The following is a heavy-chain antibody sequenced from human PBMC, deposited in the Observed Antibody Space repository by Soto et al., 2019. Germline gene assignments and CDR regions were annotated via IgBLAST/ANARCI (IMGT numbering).Heavy chain of an antibody. V-gene: IGHV2-5*02. CDR2: IYWDDDK. J-gene: IGHJ4*02. Sequence: QITLKESGPPLVKPTQTFTLACTFSGFSLSTSGMGVGWIRQPPGKALEWLALIYWDDDKRYSPSLKSRLTXTXXTSKNQVVLTMTNMDPVDTATYYCAHYSSTSSFDYWGQGTLVTVSS. D-gene: IGHD6-13*01. CDR1: GFSLSTSGMG. CDR3: AHYSSTSSFDY.